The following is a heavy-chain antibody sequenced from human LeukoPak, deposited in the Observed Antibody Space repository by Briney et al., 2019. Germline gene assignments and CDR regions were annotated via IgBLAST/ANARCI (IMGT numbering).Heavy chain of an antibody. D-gene: IGHD6-13*01. J-gene: IGHJ4*02. CDR1: GYTFTSYY. CDR2: INPSGGST. V-gene: IGHV1-46*01. CDR3: ARDQAAATLPTQYYFDY. Sequence: ASVTVSCKASGYTFTSYYMHWVRQAPGQGLEWMGIINPSGGSTSYAQKFQGRVTMTRDTSTSTVYMELSSLRSEDTAVYYCARDQAAATLPTQYYFDYWGQGTLVTVSS.